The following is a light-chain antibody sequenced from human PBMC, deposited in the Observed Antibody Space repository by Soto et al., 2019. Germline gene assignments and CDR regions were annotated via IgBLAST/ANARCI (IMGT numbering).Light chain of an antibody. Sequence: DIPMTKSPSTLSASVGDRVTITCRASQSISSWLAWYQQKPGKAPKLLIYNASSLGSGVPSRLSGSGSGTDVTLTIISLQPDDFAIYYCQQYNSYSWTFGQGTKVEIK. CDR2: NAS. J-gene: IGKJ1*01. CDR1: QSISSW. CDR3: QQYNSYSWT. V-gene: IGKV1-5*03.